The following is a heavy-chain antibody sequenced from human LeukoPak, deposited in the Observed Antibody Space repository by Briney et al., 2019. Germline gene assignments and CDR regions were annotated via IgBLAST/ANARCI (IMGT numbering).Heavy chain of an antibody. CDR2: ISGSGGST. J-gene: IGHJ6*03. Sequence: GGSLRLSCAASGFTFSSYGMSWVRQAPGKGLEWVSAISGSGGSTYYADSVKGRFTISRDNSKNTLYLKMNSLRAEDTAVYYCAKGGLRLYYYYMDVWGKGTTVTISS. CDR1: GFTFSSYG. V-gene: IGHV3-23*01. D-gene: IGHD4-17*01. CDR3: AKGGLRLYYYYMDV.